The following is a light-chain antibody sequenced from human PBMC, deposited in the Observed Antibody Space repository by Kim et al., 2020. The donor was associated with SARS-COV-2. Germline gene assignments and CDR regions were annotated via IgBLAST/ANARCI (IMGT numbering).Light chain of an antibody. J-gene: IGLJ2*01. CDR3: QVWDSSSDHVV. V-gene: IGLV3-21*04. CDR1: NIGRKS. Sequence: APGKTARITCGGNNIGRKSVHWYQQKPGQSPVLVIYYDSDRPSGIPERFSGSNSGNTATLTISRVEAGDEADYYCQVWDSSSDHVVFGGGTQLTVL. CDR2: YDS.